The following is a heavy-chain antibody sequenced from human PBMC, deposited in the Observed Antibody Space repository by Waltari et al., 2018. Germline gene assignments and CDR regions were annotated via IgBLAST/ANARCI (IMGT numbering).Heavy chain of an antibody. CDR1: GDSIGNYF. CDR3: ARDLSTPPYNWFDP. J-gene: IGHJ5*02. CDR2: ISSTGTT. V-gene: IGHV4-4*07. Sequence: QVLLQESGPGLVKPSETLSLTCTVSGDSIGNYFWSWIRQPAGKGLEWIALISSTGTTNYNPSLKSRVTMSVDTSRKQFSLRLSSVTAADTAVYYCARDLSTPPYNWFDPWGQGTLVTVSS.